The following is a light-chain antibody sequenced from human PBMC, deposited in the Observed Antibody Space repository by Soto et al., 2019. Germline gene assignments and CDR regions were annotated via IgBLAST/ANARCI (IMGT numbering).Light chain of an antibody. CDR1: QSVSSY. J-gene: IGKJ2*01. CDR3: QQRVSWPHA. Sequence: EIVLTQSPATLSLSPGERATLSCRASQSVSSYLVWYQQTRGQAPRLLIHDASNRATGIPARFSGSGSGTDFTLTISSLEPEDSAVYYCQQRVSWPHAFGQGTKLEIK. CDR2: DAS. V-gene: IGKV3-11*01.